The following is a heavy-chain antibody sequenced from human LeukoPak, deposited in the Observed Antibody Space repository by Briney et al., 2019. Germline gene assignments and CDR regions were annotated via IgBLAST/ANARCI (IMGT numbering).Heavy chain of an antibody. CDR1: GFTFGDYA. CDR2: IRSKAYGGTT. J-gene: IGHJ3*02. CDR3: TRDGRIVGGTDGSYI. Sequence: GGSLRLSCTASGFTFGDYAMSWFRQAPGQGLEWVGLIRSKAYGGTTEYAASVKGRFTISRDDSKSIAYLQMNSLKTEDTAVCYCTRDGRIVGGTDGSYIWGQGTMVTVSS. D-gene: IGHD1-26*01. V-gene: IGHV3-49*03.